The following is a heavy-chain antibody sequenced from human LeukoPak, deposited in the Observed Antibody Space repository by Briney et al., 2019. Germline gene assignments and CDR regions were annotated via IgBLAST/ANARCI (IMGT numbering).Heavy chain of an antibody. D-gene: IGHD2-2*01. CDR2: ISAYNGNT. CDR1: GYTFTSYG. CDR3: ARGYCSSTSCYHNRINWFDP. Sequence: EASVKVSFKASGYTFTSYGISWVRQAPGQGLEWMGWISAYNGNTNYAQKLQGRVTMTTDTSTSTAYMELRSLRSDDTAVYYCARGYCSSTSCYHNRINWFDPWGQGTLVTVSS. V-gene: IGHV1-18*01. J-gene: IGHJ5*02.